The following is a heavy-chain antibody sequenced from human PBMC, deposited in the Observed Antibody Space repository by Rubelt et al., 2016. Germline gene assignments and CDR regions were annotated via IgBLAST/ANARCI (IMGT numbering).Heavy chain of an antibody. V-gene: IGHV4-34*01. CDR2: INHSGRT. Sequence: SGAGLLKPSETLSLTCAVYGGSFSRYYWNWIRQPPGKGLEWIGEINHSGRTNYNPSLKSRVIISVDTPKNQFSLELSSVTAADTAVYYCARGMGRGRSSDYFDSWGQGTLVTVSS. J-gene: IGHJ4*02. CDR3: ARGMGRGRSSDYFDS. D-gene: IGHD2-15*01. CDR1: GGSFSRYY.